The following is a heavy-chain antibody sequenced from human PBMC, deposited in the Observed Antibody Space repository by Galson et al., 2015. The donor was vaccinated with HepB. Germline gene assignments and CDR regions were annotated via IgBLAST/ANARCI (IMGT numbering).Heavy chain of an antibody. Sequence: SLRLSCAASGFSFSDYGMTWVRQAPGKGLEWVSHINSGSTILSYADSVKGRFTISRDNAKNSLSLRMNSLRDEDTAVYYCTRDPEGDLDFDYWGQGTLVTVSS. V-gene: IGHV3-48*02. D-gene: IGHD2-21*02. CDR1: GFSFSDYG. J-gene: IGHJ4*02. CDR2: INSGSTIL. CDR3: TRDPEGDLDFDY.